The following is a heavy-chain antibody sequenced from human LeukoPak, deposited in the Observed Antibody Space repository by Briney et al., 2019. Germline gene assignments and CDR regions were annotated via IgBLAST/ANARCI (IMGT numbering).Heavy chain of an antibody. D-gene: IGHD1-26*01. J-gene: IGHJ6*02. V-gene: IGHV3-11*01. CDR1: GFTFSDYY. CDR2: ISSSGSTI. CDR3: ARGPGGSYFSRTYYYYGMDV. Sequence: GGSLRLSCAASGFTFSDYYMSWIRQAPGKGLEWVSYISSSGSTIYYADSVKGRFTISRDNAKNSLYLQMNSLRAEDTAVYYCARGPGGSYFSRTYYYYGMDVWGQGTTVTVSS.